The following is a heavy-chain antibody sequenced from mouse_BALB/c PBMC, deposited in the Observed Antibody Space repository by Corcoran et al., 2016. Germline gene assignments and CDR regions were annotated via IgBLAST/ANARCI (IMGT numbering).Heavy chain of an antibody. CDR1: GFNIKDTY. CDR3: ANWDWYFYV. D-gene: IGHD4-1*01. J-gene: IGHJ1*01. Sequence: EVQLQQSGAELVKPGASVKLSCTASGFNIKDTYMHWVKQRPEQGLEWIGRIDPANGNTKYDPKFQGQATITADTSSNTAYLQLSSLTTEDTAVYYCANWDWYFYVWGAGTTVTVSS. V-gene: IGHV14-3*02. CDR2: IDPANGNT.